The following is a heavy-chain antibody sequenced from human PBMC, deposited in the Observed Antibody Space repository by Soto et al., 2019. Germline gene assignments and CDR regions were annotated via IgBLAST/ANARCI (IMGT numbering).Heavy chain of an antibody. CDR3: ARESEDLTSNFDY. CDR2: ISSTTNYI. Sequence: EVQLVESGGGLVKPGGSLRLSCAASGFPFTRDSMNWVRQAPGKGLEWVSSISSTTNYIYYGDSMKGRFTISRHNAKNSLYLEMNSLRAEDTAVYYCARESEDLTSNFDYCCQGTLVTVSS. CDR1: GFPFTRDS. J-gene: IGHJ4*02. V-gene: IGHV3-21*06.